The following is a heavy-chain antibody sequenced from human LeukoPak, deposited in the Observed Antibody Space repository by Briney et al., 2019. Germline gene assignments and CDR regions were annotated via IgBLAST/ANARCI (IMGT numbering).Heavy chain of an antibody. V-gene: IGHV1-2*02. CDR2: INPNSGGT. CDR3: ARLRSFTNYYYYMDV. CDR1: GYTFTSYY. Sequence: GASVKVSCKASGYTFTSYYMHWVRQAPGQGLEWMGIINPNSGGTNYAQKFQGRVTMTRDTSISTAYMELSRLRSDDTAVYYCARLRSFTNYYYYMDVWGKGTTVTVSS. D-gene: IGHD6-6*01. J-gene: IGHJ6*03.